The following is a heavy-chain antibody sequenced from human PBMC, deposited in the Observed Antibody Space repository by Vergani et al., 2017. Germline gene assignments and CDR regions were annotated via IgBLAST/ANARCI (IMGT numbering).Heavy chain of an antibody. CDR3: ASHANYDGWGSPYWYFDL. D-gene: IGHD3-10*01. Sequence: EVQLVQSGAEVKKPGESLRISCKGSGYSFTSYWISWVRQMPGKGLEWMGRIDPSDSYTNYSPSFQGHVTISADKSISTAYLQWSSLKASDTAMYYCASHANYDGWGSPYWYFDLWGRGTLVTVSS. V-gene: IGHV5-10-1*01. CDR1: GYSFTSYW. J-gene: IGHJ2*01. CDR2: IDPSDSYT.